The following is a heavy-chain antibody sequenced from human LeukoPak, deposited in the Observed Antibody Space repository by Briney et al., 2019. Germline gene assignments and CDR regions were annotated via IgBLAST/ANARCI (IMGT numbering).Heavy chain of an antibody. CDR1: GGSVNNGRYY. D-gene: IGHD6-13*01. CDR3: ARGIAAGGYYWYFDL. Sequence: SETLSLTCAVSGGSVNNGRYYWSWIRQPPGKGLDWIGYVYYSGDSDYNPSLKSRVNISVDTSKDIFSLKMNFVTAADTAMYFCARGIAAGGYYWYFDLWGRGTLVSVSS. V-gene: IGHV4-61*03. J-gene: IGHJ2*01. CDR2: VYYSGDS.